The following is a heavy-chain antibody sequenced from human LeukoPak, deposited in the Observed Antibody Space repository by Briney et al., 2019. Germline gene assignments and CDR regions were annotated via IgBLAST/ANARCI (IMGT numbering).Heavy chain of an antibody. CDR2: IRYDGSNK. J-gene: IGHJ4*02. V-gene: IGHV3-33*01. Sequence: GGSLRLSCATSGFTFSDYGMHWVRQAPGKGLEWVAVIRYDGSNKYYADSVKGRFTISRDNSKNTLYLQMNSLRAEDTAVYYCARRMAAAGTGGGDYWGQGTLVTVSS. CDR3: ARRMAAAGTGGGDY. CDR1: GFTFSDYG. D-gene: IGHD6-13*01.